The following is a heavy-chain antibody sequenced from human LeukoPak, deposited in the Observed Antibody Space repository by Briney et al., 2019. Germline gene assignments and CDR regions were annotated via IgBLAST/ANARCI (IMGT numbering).Heavy chain of an antibody. Sequence: ASVKVSCKASGYTFTNYAMNWVREAPGQGLEWMGWINTNTGNPTYAQGFTGRFVFSLGTSVSTTYLQISSLKAEDTAVYYCARDGEGGIGAAGNDYWGQGTLVTVSS. D-gene: IGHD6-13*01. CDR3: ARDGEGGIGAAGNDY. CDR1: GYTFTNYA. J-gene: IGHJ4*02. V-gene: IGHV7-4-1*02. CDR2: INTNTGNP.